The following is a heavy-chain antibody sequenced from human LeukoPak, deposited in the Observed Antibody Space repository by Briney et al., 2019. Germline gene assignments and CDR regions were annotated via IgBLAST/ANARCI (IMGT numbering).Heavy chain of an antibody. Sequence: GGSLRLSCAASGFTFSNAWMSWVRQAPVKGLEWVGRIKSKTDGGITDYAAPVKGRFTISRDDSKNTLYLQMNSLKTEDTAVYYCTTRYYDFWSGLGYWGQGTLVTVSS. CDR1: GFTFSNAW. D-gene: IGHD3-3*01. J-gene: IGHJ4*02. CDR2: IKSKTDGGIT. CDR3: TTRYYDFWSGLGY. V-gene: IGHV3-15*01.